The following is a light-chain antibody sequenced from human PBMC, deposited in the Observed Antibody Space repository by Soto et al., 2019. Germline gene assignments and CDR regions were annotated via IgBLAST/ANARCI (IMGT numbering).Light chain of an antibody. CDR2: WAS. CDR3: QHYNSYSEA. J-gene: IGKJ1*01. Sequence: DIVMTQSPESLAVSLGERATINCKSSQSVLYTSNNKNYLSWYQQRPGQPPKLLIYWASTRESGVPDRFSGSGSGTDFTLTITSLQAEDVAVYYCQHYNSYSEAFGQGTKVELK. CDR1: QSVLYTSNNKNY. V-gene: IGKV4-1*01.